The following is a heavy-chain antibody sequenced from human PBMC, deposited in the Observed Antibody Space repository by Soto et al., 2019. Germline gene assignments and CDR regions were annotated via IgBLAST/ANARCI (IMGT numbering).Heavy chain of an antibody. CDR2: IIPNFGTP. Sequence: QVVLVQSGAEVTKPESSVKVSCKSSGGTFSSYGLNWVRQAPGQGPEWMGMIIPNFGTPKYAQKFQGRVTITADDSTRTAYMELSRLRSEDTSVYYCARDGRSSSYDYWGQGTLVTVSS. CDR3: ARDGRSSSYDY. D-gene: IGHD6-13*01. J-gene: IGHJ4*02. CDR1: GGTFSSYG. V-gene: IGHV1-69*18.